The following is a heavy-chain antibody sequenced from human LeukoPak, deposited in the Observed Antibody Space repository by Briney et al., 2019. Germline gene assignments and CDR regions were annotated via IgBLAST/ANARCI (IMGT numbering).Heavy chain of an antibody. J-gene: IGHJ5*02. CDR1: GGSFSGYY. D-gene: IGHD2-15*01. CDR2: INHSGST. CDR3: ARGLSSGGSSRWFDP. Sequence: SETLSLTCAVYGGSFSGYYWSWIRQPLGKGLEWIGEINHSGSTNYNPSLKSRVTISVDTSKNQFSLKLSSVTAADTAVYYCARGLSSGGSSRWFDPWGQGTLVTVSS. V-gene: IGHV4-34*01.